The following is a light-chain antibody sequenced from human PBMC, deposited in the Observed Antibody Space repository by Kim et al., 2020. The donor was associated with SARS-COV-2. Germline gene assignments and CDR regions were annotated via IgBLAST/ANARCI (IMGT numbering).Light chain of an antibody. J-gene: IGLJ3*02. CDR1: SGHSSYA. CDR3: QTWGTGMRV. V-gene: IGLV4-69*01. CDR2: LNSDGSH. Sequence: ASVKLTSTLSSGHSSYAIGWHQQQPEKGPRYLMKLNSDGSHSKGDGIPDRFSGSSSGAERYLTISSLQSEDEADYYCQTWGTGMRVFGGGTQLTVL.